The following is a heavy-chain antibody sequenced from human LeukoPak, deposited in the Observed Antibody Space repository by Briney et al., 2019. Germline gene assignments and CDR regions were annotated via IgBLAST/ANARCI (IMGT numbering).Heavy chain of an antibody. CDR3: ARSFYGDYAGWFDP. J-gene: IGHJ5*02. Sequence: PGGSLRLSCAASGFTFSSYGMHWVRQAPGKGLEWVAVISYDGSNKYYADSVKGRFTISRDNSKNTLYLQMNGLRAEDTAVYYCARSFYGDYAGWFDPWGQGTLVTVSS. D-gene: IGHD4-17*01. V-gene: IGHV3-30*03. CDR2: ISYDGSNK. CDR1: GFTFSSYG.